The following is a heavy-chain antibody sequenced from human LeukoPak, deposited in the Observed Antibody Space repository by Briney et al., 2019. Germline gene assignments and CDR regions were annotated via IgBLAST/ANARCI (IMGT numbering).Heavy chain of an antibody. CDR1: GDSISSYC. CDR3: ARGFIWSGYFEN. V-gene: IGHV4-59*01. Sequence: SETLSLTCTVSGDSISSYCWSWIRQTPGKGLEWIGYIYYSGSTNYNPSLKSRVTISVDISKNQFSLKLSSVTAADTAVYYCARGFIWSGYFENWGQGTLVTVSS. CDR2: IYYSGST. D-gene: IGHD3-3*01. J-gene: IGHJ4*02.